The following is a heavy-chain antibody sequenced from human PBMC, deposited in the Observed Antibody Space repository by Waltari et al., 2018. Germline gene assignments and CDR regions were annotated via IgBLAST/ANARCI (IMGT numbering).Heavy chain of an antibody. CDR3: AGSYSNYINNIYSSSWP. J-gene: IGHJ4*02. CDR2: INHRGSA. D-gene: IGHD4-4*01. V-gene: IGHV4-34*01. Sequence: QVQLQQWGAGLLKPSETLSLTCAVYGGSFSGYYWSWIRPLPGTGLEWMGEINHRGSAKYKPSRQRRGTISIDTSKKQFSLTLSSVTAADTAVYYCAGSYSNYINNIYSSSWPWGQGSQVTVSS. CDR1: GGSFSGYY.